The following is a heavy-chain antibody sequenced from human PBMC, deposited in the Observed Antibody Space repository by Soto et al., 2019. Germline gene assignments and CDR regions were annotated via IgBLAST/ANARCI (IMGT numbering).Heavy chain of an antibody. CDR3: ASYPSQHS. D-gene: IGHD6-6*01. Sequence: SETLSLTCTVSGDSISTTNYCWGWSRQPPGKGLEWIGCLNYDGKTYYNPSLKSRVTISVDTSKSQFSLILSSVTAADTAVYYGASYPSQHSWGQGTRFT. CDR2: LNYDGKT. V-gene: IGHV4-39*01. CDR1: GDSISTTNYC. J-gene: IGHJ5*02.